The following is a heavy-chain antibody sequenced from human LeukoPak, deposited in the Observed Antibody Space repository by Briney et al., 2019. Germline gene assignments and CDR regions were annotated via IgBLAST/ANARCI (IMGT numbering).Heavy chain of an antibody. J-gene: IGHJ4*02. V-gene: IGHV3-48*01. CDR1: GFTFSSYN. CDR3: ARGSLVVVAARIDFDY. CDR2: ISSSSSAI. Sequence: GGSLRLSCAASGFTFSSYNMNWVRQAPGKGLEWVSYISSSSSAIYYADSVKGRFTISRDNAKNSLYLQMNSLRAEDTAVYYCARGSLVVVAARIDFDYWGRGTLVTVSS. D-gene: IGHD2-15*01.